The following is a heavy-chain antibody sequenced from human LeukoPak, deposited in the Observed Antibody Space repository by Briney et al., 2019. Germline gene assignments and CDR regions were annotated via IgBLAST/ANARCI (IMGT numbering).Heavy chain of an antibody. CDR2: VYYSGTI. CDR1: GGSIGSYY. Sequence: SETLSLTCTVSGGSIGSYYWSWIRQPPGMGLEWIGYVYYSGTINYNPSLKSRVTISVDTSKNQFSLNLTSVTAADTAVYYCARFGAVTIARFDYWGQGTLVTVSS. CDR3: ARFGAVTIARFDY. J-gene: IGHJ4*02. D-gene: IGHD3-16*01. V-gene: IGHV4-59*08.